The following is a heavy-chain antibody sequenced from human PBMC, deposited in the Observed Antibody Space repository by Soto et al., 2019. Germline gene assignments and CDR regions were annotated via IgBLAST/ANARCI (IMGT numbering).Heavy chain of an antibody. Sequence: PGESLKISCKGSGYSFTTYWITWVRQMTGKGLEWMGRIDPSDSSTNYSPSFHGHVTISADRSISTAYIQWSSLKASDTAMYYCARDGVSSTEYTWNYGTYFDYWGQGALVTVSS. V-gene: IGHV5-10-1*01. CDR2: IDPSDSST. D-gene: IGHD1-7*01. CDR3: ARDGVSSTEYTWNYGTYFDY. J-gene: IGHJ4*02. CDR1: GYSFTTYW.